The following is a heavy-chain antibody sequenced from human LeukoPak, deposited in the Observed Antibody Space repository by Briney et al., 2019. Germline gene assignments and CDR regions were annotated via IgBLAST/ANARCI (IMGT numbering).Heavy chain of an antibody. D-gene: IGHD2-21*02. V-gene: IGHV3-15*03. Sequence: GGSLRLSCAASGFTFSNTWMSWVRQAPGKGLEWIARIKSKANAGTTDYAAPVKGRFTIARVDSKNTLYLQMNSLKTEDTAVYYCTTSPGAYCGGDCYSRFDYWGQGTLVTVSS. CDR3: TTSPGAYCGGDCYSRFDY. CDR1: GFTFSNTW. CDR2: IKSKANAGTT. J-gene: IGHJ4*02.